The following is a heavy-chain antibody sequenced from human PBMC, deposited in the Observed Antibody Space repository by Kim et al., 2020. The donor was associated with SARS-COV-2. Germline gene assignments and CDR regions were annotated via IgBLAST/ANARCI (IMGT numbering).Heavy chain of an antibody. CDR3: ARAPGYSSGGLSYYYGMDV. J-gene: IGHJ6*02. CDR2: INPNSGGT. D-gene: IGHD6-19*01. CDR1: GYTFTGYY. Sequence: ASVKVSCKASGYTFTGYYMHWVRQAPGQGLEWMGWINPNSGGTNYAQKFQGWVTMTRDTSISTAYMELSRLRSDDTAVYYCARAPGYSSGGLSYYYGMDVWGQGTTVTVSS. V-gene: IGHV1-2*04.